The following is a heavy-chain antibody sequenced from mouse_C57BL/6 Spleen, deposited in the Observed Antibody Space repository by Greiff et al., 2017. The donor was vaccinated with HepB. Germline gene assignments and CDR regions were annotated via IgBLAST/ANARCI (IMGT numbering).Heavy chain of an antibody. J-gene: IGHJ3*01. V-gene: IGHV6-3*01. Sequence: EVQGVESGGGLVQPGGSMKLSCVASGFTFSNYWMNWVRQSPEKGLEWVAQIRLKSDNYATHYAESVKGRFTISRDDSKSSVYLQMNNLRAEDTGIYYCTGGRWLEAWFAYWGQGTLVTVSA. D-gene: IGHD2-3*01. CDR3: TGGRWLEAWFAY. CDR1: GFTFSNYW. CDR2: IRLKSDNYAT.